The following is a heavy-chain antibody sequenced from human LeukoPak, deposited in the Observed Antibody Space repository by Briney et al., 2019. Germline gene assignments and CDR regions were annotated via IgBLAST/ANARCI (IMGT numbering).Heavy chain of an antibody. CDR2: IYTSGST. V-gene: IGHV4-4*07. D-gene: IGHD6-19*01. J-gene: IGHJ4*02. CDR1: GGSISSYY. CDR3: ASVYSSGWEDYFDY. Sequence: KPSETLSLTCTVSGGSISSYYWSWIRQPAGKGLEWIGRIYTSGSTNYNPSLKSRVTMSVDTSKNQFSLKLSSVTAADTAVYYCASVYSSGWEDYFDYWGQGTLVTVSS.